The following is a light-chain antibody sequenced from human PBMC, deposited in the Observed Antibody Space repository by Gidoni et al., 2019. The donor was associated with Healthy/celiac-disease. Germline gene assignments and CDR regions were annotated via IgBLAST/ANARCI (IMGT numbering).Light chain of an antibody. V-gene: IGKV1-13*02. Sequence: GDRVTITCRASQGISSALAWYQQKPGKAPKLLIYDASSLESGVPSRFSGSGSGTDFTLTISSLQPEDFAPYYCQQFNSYPRTFGQGTKLEIK. CDR2: DAS. CDR3: QQFNSYPRT. J-gene: IGKJ2*01. CDR1: QGISSA.